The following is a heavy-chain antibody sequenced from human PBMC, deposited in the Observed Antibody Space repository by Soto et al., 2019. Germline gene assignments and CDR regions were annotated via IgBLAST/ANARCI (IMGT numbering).Heavy chain of an antibody. J-gene: IGHJ6*02. V-gene: IGHV3-9*01. D-gene: IGHD2-21*02. CDR1: GFSFDEYG. CDR2: ISWNSGTI. CDR3: AKSKGGTANGMDV. Sequence: EVQLVGSGGGLVQPGRSLRLSCAASGFSFDEYGMHWVRQAPGKGLEWVSGISWNSGTIGYADSVKGRFSISRDNAKKSLYLQMNSLRAEDRALYYCAKSKGGTANGMDVWGQGTTVIVSS.